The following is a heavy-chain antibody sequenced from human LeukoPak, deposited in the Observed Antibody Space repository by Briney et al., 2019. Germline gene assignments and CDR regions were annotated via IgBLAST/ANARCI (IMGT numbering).Heavy chain of an antibody. V-gene: IGHV4-39*07. J-gene: IGHJ5*02. CDR2: IYYSGST. Sequence: SETLSLTCTVSGGSISSSSYYWGWIRQPPGKGLEWIGSIYYSGSTYYNPSLKSRVTISVDTSKNQFSLKLSSVTAADTAVYYCARVATMVLQAGVDPWGQGTLVTVSS. CDR1: GGSISSSSYY. D-gene: IGHD2-8*01. CDR3: ARVATMVLQAGVDP.